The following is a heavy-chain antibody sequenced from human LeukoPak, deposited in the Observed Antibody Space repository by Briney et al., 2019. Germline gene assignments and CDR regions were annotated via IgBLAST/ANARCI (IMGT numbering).Heavy chain of an antibody. V-gene: IGHV4-59*01. CDR2: IFYSGST. Sequence: SEPLSLTCTVSGGSISSYYWSWIRKPPGKGLEWIGYIFYSGSTTYNPSLKSRVTISVDTSKYQFSLKLSSVTAADTAVYYCARYLLDSFDIWGQGTMVTVSS. J-gene: IGHJ3*02. CDR3: ARYLLDSFDI. CDR1: GGSISSYY.